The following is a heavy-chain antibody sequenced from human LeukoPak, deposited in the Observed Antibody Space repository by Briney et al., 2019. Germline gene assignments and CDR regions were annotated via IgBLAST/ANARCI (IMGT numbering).Heavy chain of an antibody. CDR2: IYTSGST. CDR1: GGSISSYY. Sequence: SETLSLTCTVSGGSISSYYWSWLRQPAGKGLEWIGRIYTSGSTNYNPSLKSRVTISVDTSKNQFSLKLSSVTAADTAVYYCARDRTTVTANWFDPWGQGTLVTVSS. V-gene: IGHV4-4*07. D-gene: IGHD4-17*01. CDR3: ARDRTTVTANWFDP. J-gene: IGHJ5*02.